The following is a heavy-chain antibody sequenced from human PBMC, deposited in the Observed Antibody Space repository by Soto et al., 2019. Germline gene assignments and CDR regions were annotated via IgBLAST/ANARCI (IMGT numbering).Heavy chain of an antibody. CDR1: GYSFTRYW. V-gene: IGHV5-10-1*01. CDR3: ARPQYYYYYGMDV. CDR2: IDPSDSYT. J-gene: IGHJ6*01. Sequence: PVESVTISCKVSGYSFTRYWIIWVLQMPGKGLGWMGRIDPSDSYTNYSPSFQGHVTISADKSISTAYLQWSSLKASDTAMYYCARPQYYYYYGMDVWGQGTTVTVSS.